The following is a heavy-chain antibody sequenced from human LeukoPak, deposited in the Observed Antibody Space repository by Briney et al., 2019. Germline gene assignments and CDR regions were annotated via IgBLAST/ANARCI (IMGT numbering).Heavy chain of an antibody. Sequence: GASVKVSCKASGGTFSSYAISWVRQAPGQGLEWMGGIIPIFGTANYAQKFQGRVTITADKSTSTAYMELSSLRSEDTAVYYCARHRRKLRFLEWLRDYYYYYMDVWGKGTTVTVPS. CDR1: GGTFSSYA. J-gene: IGHJ6*03. V-gene: IGHV1-69*06. CDR3: ARHRRKLRFLEWLRDYYYYYMDV. D-gene: IGHD3-3*01. CDR2: IIPIFGTA.